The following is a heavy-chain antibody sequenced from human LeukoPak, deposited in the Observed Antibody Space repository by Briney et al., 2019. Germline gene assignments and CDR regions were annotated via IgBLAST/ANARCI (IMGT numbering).Heavy chain of an antibody. CDR3: ARVHDYSNYEINWFDP. J-gene: IGHJ5*02. D-gene: IGHD4-11*01. Sequence: SVKVSCKASGGTFSSYAISWVRQAPGQGLEWMGGIIPIFGTANYAQKFQGRVTITADESTSTAYMELSSLRSEDTAVYYCARVHDYSNYEINWFDPWGQGTLVTVSS. CDR2: IIPIFGTA. CDR1: GGTFSSYA. V-gene: IGHV1-69*13.